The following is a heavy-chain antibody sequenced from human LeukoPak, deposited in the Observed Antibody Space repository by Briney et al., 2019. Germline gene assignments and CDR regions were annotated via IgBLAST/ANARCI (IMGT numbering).Heavy chain of an antibody. CDR2: ISSGGSDT. J-gene: IGHJ4*02. CDR1: GFTFSDYY. Sequence: GASLRLSCAASGFTFSDYYMSWIRQAPGKGLEWVSYISSGGSDTNYADSVKGRFTISRDNTKNSLYLQMNSLRAEDTAVYYCARVLGSYAFDYWGQGILVTVSS. V-gene: IGHV3-11*06. CDR3: ARVLGSYAFDY. D-gene: IGHD1-26*01.